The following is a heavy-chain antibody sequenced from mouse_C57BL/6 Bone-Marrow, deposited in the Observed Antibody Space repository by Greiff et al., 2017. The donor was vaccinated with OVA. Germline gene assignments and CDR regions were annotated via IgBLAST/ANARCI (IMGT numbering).Heavy chain of an antibody. Sequence: VQLQQSGPELVKPGASVKISCKASGYSFTDYNMNWVKQSNGKSLEWIGVINPNYGTTSYNQKFKGKATLTVDQSSSTAYMQLDSLTSEDSAVYYCAFYYGSSYRYFDVWGTGTTVTVSS. CDR2: INPNYGTT. CDR3: AFYYGSSYRYFDV. CDR1: GYSFTDYN. D-gene: IGHD1-1*01. V-gene: IGHV1-39*01. J-gene: IGHJ1*03.